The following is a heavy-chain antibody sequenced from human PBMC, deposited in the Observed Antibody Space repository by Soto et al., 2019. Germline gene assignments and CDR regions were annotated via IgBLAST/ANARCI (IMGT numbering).Heavy chain of an antibody. Sequence: QVQLVQSGAEVKKPGASVKVSCKASGYTFTSYGISWVRQAPGQGLEWMGWISAYNGNTNYVQKLQGRVTMTTDTSTSTAYMELRSLRSDDTAVYYCARDFMAFGGVTRGVIDYWGQGTLVTVSS. CDR2: ISAYNGNT. J-gene: IGHJ4*02. CDR1: GYTFTSYG. CDR3: ARDFMAFGGVTRGVIDY. D-gene: IGHD3-16*01. V-gene: IGHV1-18*01.